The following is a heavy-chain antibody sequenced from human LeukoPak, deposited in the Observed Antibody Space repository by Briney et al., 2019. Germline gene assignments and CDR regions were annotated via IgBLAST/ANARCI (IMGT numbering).Heavy chain of an antibody. D-gene: IGHD4-17*01. Sequence: GGSLRLSCAASGSTFSSFATGSARQTPGKGLEWVSAISGSGDSTYYADSVKGRFTISRDTSKNTLYLQMTSLRAEDTAVYYCADQDYGDYMDYFHHWGQGTLVTVSS. CDR2: ISGSGDST. CDR3: ADQDYGDYMDYFHH. J-gene: IGHJ1*01. CDR1: GSTFSSFA. V-gene: IGHV3-23*01.